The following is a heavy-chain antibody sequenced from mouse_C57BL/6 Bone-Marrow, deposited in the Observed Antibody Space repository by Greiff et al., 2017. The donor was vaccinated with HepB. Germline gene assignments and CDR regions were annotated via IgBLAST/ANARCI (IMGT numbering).Heavy chain of an antibody. Sequence: EVKLVESGEGLVKPGGSLKLSCAASGFTFSSYAMSWVRQPPEKRLEWVAYISSGGEYIYYADTVKGRFTNSRDNARNTLYLQMSSLKSEDTATYYCTREDYDGCYWGQGTSVTVSS. V-gene: IGHV5-9-1*02. CDR1: GFTFSSYA. D-gene: IGHD2-4*01. J-gene: IGHJ4*01. CDR3: TREDYDGCY. CDR2: ISSGGEYI.